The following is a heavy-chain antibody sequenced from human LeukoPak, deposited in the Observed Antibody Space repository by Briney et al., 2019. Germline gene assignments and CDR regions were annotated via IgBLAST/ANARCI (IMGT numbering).Heavy chain of an antibody. J-gene: IGHJ4*02. Sequence: ASVKVSCKASGYTFTGYYMHWVRQAPGQGLEWMGWINPNSGGTNYAQKFQGRVTMTRDTSISTAYMELSRLRSDDTAVYYCARDRGNWNDGVFDYWAREPWSPSPQ. V-gene: IGHV1-2*02. CDR2: INPNSGGT. CDR1: GYTFTGYY. D-gene: IGHD1-1*01. CDR3: ARDRGNWNDGVFDY.